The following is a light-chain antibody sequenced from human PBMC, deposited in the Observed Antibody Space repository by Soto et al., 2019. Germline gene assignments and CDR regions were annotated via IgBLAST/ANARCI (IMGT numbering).Light chain of an antibody. CDR2: SAS. CDR1: QSIDNY. J-gene: IGKJ2*01. V-gene: IGKV1-39*01. CDR3: QQSYSTRLYT. Sequence: DIQMTQSPSSLSAFVGDRVTLTCRASQSIDNYLNWYQQKPGRAPKLLIYSASTLQSGVPSRFSGCGSGTHFTLTISSLQPVDFATYYCQQSYSTRLYTFGQGAKVDIK.